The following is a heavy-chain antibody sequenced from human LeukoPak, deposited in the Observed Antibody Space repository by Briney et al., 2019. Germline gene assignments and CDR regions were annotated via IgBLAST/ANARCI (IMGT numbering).Heavy chain of an antibody. CDR3: AREGHYDILTGYSPVGYYFYYMDV. CDR2: ISSDGVEK. CDR1: GFTSRHYG. V-gene: IGHV3-30*04. Sequence: GGSLRLSCEASGFTSRHYGIHWVRQTPGKGQEWVAAISSDGVEKHYADSVKGRFTISRDNSKSTLYLQMNSLRAEDTALYYCAREGHYDILTGYSPVGYYFYYMDVWGKGTTVTVSS. D-gene: IGHD3-9*01. J-gene: IGHJ6*03.